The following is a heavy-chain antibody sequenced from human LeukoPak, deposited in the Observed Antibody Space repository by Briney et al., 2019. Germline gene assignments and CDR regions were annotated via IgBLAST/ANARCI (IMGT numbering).Heavy chain of an antibody. CDR1: GGSFSGYY. V-gene: IGHV4-59*01. Sequence: SETLSLTCAVYGGSFSGYYWSWIRQPPGKGLEWIGYIYYSGSTNYNPSLKSRVTMSVDTSKNQFSLKLSSVTAADTAVYYCARMYNWNYVWFDPWGQGTLVTVSS. CDR3: ARMYNWNYVWFDP. D-gene: IGHD1-7*01. CDR2: IYYSGST. J-gene: IGHJ5*02.